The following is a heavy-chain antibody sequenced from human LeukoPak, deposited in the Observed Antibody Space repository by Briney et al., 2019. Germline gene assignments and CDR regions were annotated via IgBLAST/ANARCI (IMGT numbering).Heavy chain of an antibody. V-gene: IGHV1-2*02. CDR3: ARGYCSGGSCYSSDWFDP. J-gene: IGHJ5*02. CDR1: GYTFTGYY. Sequence: ASVKVSCKASGYTFTGYYMHWVRQAPGQGLEWMGLINPNSGGSNFAQKFQGRVTVTRDTSISTAYMELSRLRSDDTAVYYCARGYCSGGSCYSSDWFDPWGQGTLVTVSS. D-gene: IGHD2-15*01. CDR2: INPNSGGS.